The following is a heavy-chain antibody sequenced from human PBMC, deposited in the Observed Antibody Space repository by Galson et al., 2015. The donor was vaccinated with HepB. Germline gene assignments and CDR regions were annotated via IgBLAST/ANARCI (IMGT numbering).Heavy chain of an antibody. Sequence: LRLSCAASGFTFTSNVMNWVRQAPGKGLEWVAVISYDGSNKYYADSVKGRFTISRDNSKSTLYLQMNSLRPEDTAVYYCARGGVGYALYYYMDVWGKGTTVTVSS. J-gene: IGHJ6*03. V-gene: IGHV3-30-3*01. CDR3: ARGGVGYALYYYMDV. D-gene: IGHD2-2*01. CDR1: GFTFTSNV. CDR2: ISYDGSNK.